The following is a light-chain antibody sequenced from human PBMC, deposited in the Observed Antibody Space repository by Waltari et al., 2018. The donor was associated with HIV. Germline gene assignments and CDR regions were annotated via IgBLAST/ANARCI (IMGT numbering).Light chain of an antibody. CDR3: CSYAGSTTSL. CDR2: EGN. CDR1: SSDVGSYNL. Sequence: QSALTQPASVSGSPGQSITISCTGTSSDVGSYNLVSWYQQHPGKAPKLMIYEGNKRPSGVSNRFSGSTSGNTASLTISGLQAEDEADYYCCSYAGSTTSLFGGGTKLTVL. V-gene: IGLV2-23*01. J-gene: IGLJ2*01.